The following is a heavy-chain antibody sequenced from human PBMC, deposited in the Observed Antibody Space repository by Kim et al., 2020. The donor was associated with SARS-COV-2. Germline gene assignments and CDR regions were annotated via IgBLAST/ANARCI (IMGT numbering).Heavy chain of an antibody. CDR3: ARGTGDDWYFDL. V-gene: IGHV1-2*02. D-gene: IGHD7-27*01. CDR2: INPNSGGT. CDR1: GYTFTGYY. Sequence: ASVKVSCKASGYTFTGYYIHWVRQAPGQGLEWMGWINPNSGGTKYAQKFQGRVTMTRDTSISTAYMELSRLRSDDTAVYYCARGTGDDWYFDLWGRGTLVTVSS. J-gene: IGHJ2*01.